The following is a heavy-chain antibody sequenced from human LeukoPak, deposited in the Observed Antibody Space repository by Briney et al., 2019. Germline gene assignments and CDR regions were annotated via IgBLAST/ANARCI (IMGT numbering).Heavy chain of an antibody. V-gene: IGHV4-59*01. J-gene: IGHJ4*02. CDR1: GGSISSYY. D-gene: IGHD5-18*01. Sequence: SPETLSLTCTVAGGSISSYYWSWIRQPPGKGLEWIGYIYYSGSTNYNPSLKSRVTISVDTSKNQFSLKLSSVTAADTAVYYCARDRRGYSYGLDYWGQGTLVTVSS. CDR3: ARDRRGYSYGLDY. CDR2: IYYSGST.